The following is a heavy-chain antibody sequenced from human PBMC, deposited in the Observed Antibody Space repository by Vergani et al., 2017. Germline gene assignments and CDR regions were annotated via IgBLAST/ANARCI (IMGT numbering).Heavy chain of an antibody. J-gene: IGHJ4*02. CDR1: GFSFSGYW. CDR3: AKGVGNLDY. CDR2: IRYDGSNK. D-gene: IGHD7-27*01. V-gene: IGHV3-30*02. Sequence: VHLVESGGGLIHPGGSLRLSCEGSGFSFSGYWMHWVRQSPGKGLAWVAFIRYDGSNKYYADSVEGRFTISRDNSKNTRYLQMNSLRAEDTAVYYCAKGVGNLDYWGQGTLVTVSS.